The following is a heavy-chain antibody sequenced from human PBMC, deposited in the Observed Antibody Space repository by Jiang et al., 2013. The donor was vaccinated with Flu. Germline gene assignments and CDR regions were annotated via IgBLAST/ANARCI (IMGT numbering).Heavy chain of an antibody. Sequence: KPGGSLRLSCAASGFTFSDYYMAWIRQAPGKGLEWVSLITNSGSATHYADSVKGRFTISRDNTKNSLYLQMNSLRAEDTAVYYCARDRVLGRLYDYWGQGTLVTVSS. V-gene: IGHV3-11*01. CDR1: GFTFSDYY. D-gene: IGHD3-3*02. J-gene: IGHJ4*02. CDR2: ITNSGSAT. CDR3: ARDRVLGRLYDY.